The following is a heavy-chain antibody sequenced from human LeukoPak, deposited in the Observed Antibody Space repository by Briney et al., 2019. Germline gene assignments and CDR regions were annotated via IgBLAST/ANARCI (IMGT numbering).Heavy chain of an antibody. CDR2: ITASGADT. CDR1: GFTFSNYA. Sequence: GRSLRLSCAASGFTFSNYAMSWVRQAPGKGLEWVSAITASGADTFHADSVKGRFTISRDNSKSTLYLRMDSLRAEDTATYYCAKGSTSSRPYYFDYWGEGTLVTVSS. V-gene: IGHV3-23*01. CDR3: AKGSTSSRPYYFDY. D-gene: IGHD6-6*01. J-gene: IGHJ4*02.